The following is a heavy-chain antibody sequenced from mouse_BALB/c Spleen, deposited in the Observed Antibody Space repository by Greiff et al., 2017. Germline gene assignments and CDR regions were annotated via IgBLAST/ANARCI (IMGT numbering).Heavy chain of an antibody. D-gene: IGHD1-1*01. CDR1: GFTFSSYA. CDR3: ARHGPTVVAYWYFDV. V-gene: IGHV5-9-3*01. J-gene: IGHJ1*01. Sequence: EVQVVESGGGLVKPGGSLKLSCAASGFTFSSYAMSWVRQTPEKRLEWVATISSGGSYTYYPDSVKGRFTISRDNAKNTLYLQMSSLRSEDTAMYYCARHGPTVVAYWYFDVWGAGTTVTVSS. CDR2: ISSGGSYT.